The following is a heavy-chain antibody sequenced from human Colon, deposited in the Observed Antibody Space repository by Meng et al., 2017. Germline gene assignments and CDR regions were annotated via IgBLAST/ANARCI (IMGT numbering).Heavy chain of an antibody. V-gene: IGHV4-4*02. CDR2: IYHSGNT. J-gene: IGHJ4*02. Sequence: GFAPGSVNASGHLSLPCTVAGGSFSSRNWWPWLRQPPGKGLEWIGEIYHSGNTNYNPSLKSRVTISVDKSKNQFSLKLNSVTAADTAVYFCARRAPLWFGELASFDSWGQGTLVTVSS. D-gene: IGHD3-10*01. CDR1: GGSFSSRNW. CDR3: ARRAPLWFGELASFDS.